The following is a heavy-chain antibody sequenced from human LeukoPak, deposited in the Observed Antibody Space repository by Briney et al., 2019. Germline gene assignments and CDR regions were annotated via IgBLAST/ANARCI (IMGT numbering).Heavy chain of an antibody. Sequence: GGTLRLSCAASGFTFSSYGMSWVRQAPGKGLEWVSAISGSGGSTYYADSVKGRFTISRDNSKNTLYLQMNSLRAEDTAVYYCAKDLGVSGSSFYWGQGTLVTVSS. J-gene: IGHJ4*02. CDR1: GFTFSSYG. CDR3: AKDLGVSGSSFY. CDR2: ISGSGGST. V-gene: IGHV3-23*01. D-gene: IGHD1-26*01.